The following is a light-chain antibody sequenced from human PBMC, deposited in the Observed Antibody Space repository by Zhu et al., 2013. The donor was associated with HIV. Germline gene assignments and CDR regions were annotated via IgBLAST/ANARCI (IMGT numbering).Light chain of an antibody. CDR2: DVT. J-gene: IGLJ2*01. Sequence: QSALTQPASVSGSPGQSITISCTGTSSDVGGYNSVSWYQHHPGKAPKLMIYDVTNRPSGVSDRFSGSKSGNLASLTISGLQTEDEADYYCSSYTTNNALVFGGGTKLTVL. V-gene: IGLV2-14*01. CDR3: SSYTTNNALV. CDR1: SSDVGGYNS.